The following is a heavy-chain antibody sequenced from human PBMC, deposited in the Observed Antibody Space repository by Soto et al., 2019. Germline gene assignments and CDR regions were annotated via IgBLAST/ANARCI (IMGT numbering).Heavy chain of an antibody. CDR3: ASGPAFPSSWYGIPPDPSDGRDV. CDR1: GYTFTSFY. CDR2: INPSGGIT. D-gene: IGHD6-13*01. Sequence: QMQLVQSGAEVKRPGASVRVSCKSSGYTFTSFYIHWVRQAPGQGLEWMGIINPSGGITNFAQRLQGRVTFTRDNSTKTHYMELRSLKSDEAAVYYWASGPAFPSSWYGIPPDPSDGRDVLGQGPTVTV. V-gene: IGHV1-46*04. J-gene: IGHJ6*02.